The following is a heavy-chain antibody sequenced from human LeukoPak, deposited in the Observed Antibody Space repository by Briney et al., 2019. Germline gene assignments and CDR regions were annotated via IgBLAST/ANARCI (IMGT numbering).Heavy chain of an antibody. D-gene: IGHD6-13*01. CDR3: ARGEIAAAGTVPNPPLDY. CDR2: INPSGGST. V-gene: IGHV1-46*01. J-gene: IGHJ4*02. Sequence: GASVKVSCKASGYTFTSYYMHWVRQAPGQGLEWMGIINPSGGSTSYAQKFQGRVTMTRDTSTSTVYMELSSLRSEDTAVYYCARGEIAAAGTVPNPPLDYWGQGTLVTVSS. CDR1: GYTFTSYY.